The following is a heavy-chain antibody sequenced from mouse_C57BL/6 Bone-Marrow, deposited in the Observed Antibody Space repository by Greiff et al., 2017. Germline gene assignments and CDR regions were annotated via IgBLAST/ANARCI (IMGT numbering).Heavy chain of an antibody. J-gene: IGHJ2*01. Sequence: QVQLQQPGAELVMPGASVKLSCKASGYTFTSYWMHWVKQRPGQGLEWIGEIDPSDSYTNYNQKFKGKSTLTVDKSSSTAYMQLRSLTSEDSAVYYCAREGWFYFDYWGQGTTLTVSS. CDR3: AREGWFYFDY. CDR2: IDPSDSYT. CDR1: GYTFTSYW. V-gene: IGHV1-69*01. D-gene: IGHD2-3*01.